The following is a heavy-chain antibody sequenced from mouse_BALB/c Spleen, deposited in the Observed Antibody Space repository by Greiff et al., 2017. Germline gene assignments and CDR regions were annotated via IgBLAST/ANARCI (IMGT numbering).Heavy chain of an antibody. CDR1: GFSLTSYG. CDR2: IWAGGST. D-gene: IGHD2-3*01. Sequence: QVQLKESGPGLVAPSQSLSITCTVSGFSLTSYGVHWVRQPPGKGLEWLGVIWAGGSTNYNSALMSRLSISKDNSKSQVFLKMNSLQTDDTAMYYCASMTPYAMDYWGQGTSVTVSS. J-gene: IGHJ4*01. V-gene: IGHV2-9*02. CDR3: ASMTPYAMDY.